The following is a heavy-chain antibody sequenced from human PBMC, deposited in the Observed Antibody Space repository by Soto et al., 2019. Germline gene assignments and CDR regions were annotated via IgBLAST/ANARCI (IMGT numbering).Heavy chain of an antibody. D-gene: IGHD3-10*01. J-gene: IGHJ6*02. CDR3: ARDLGSGSSKRYYYYYGMDV. CDR1: GGSISSYY. V-gene: IGHV4-4*07. Sequence: SETLSLTCTVSGGSISSYYWSWLRQPAGKGLEWIVRIYTSGSTNYKPSLKSRVTMSVDTSKNQFSLKLSSVTAADTAVYYCARDLGSGSSKRYYYYYGMDVWGQGTTVTVSS. CDR2: IYTSGST.